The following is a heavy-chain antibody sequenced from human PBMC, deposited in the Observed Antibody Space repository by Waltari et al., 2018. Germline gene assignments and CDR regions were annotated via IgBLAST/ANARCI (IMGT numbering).Heavy chain of an antibody. CDR1: GFPFSNHI. CDR2: ISYDGFSK. CDR3: AREGGTSGYSGYFDT. V-gene: IGHV3-30-3*01. D-gene: IGHD2-2*01. Sequence: PLVESGGGVVQPGRSLRLSCAAPGFPFSNHINTWVRRAPGKGLEWVAAISYDGFSKYYADSVKGRFTIAGDTSKTTVNLQMNSLNTEDTAVYYCAREGGTSGYSGYFDTWGQGTLVTVSS. J-gene: IGHJ4*02.